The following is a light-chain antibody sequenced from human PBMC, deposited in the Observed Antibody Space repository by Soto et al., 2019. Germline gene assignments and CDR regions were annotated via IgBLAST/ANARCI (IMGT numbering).Light chain of an antibody. V-gene: IGKV3-15*01. CDR3: QQYNKWPWT. CDR2: GAS. J-gene: IGKJ1*01. Sequence: EMVLTQSHATLSLSPGGRASIXCRASQSVSNNLAWYQQKPGQAPRLLIYGASTRATGIPARFSGTGSGTEFTLTISSLQSEDFAVYYCQQYNKWPWTFGQGTKVDIK. CDR1: QSVSNN.